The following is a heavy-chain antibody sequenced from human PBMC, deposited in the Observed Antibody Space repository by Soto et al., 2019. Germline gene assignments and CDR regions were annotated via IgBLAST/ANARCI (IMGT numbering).Heavy chain of an antibody. Sequence: GGSLRRSCAVSGFNVKRYWMSWVRQAPGKGLEWVASVKEDGSELYYLHSVRGRFSMTRDSAGNALHLTMNYLSAEDTGVYFCARDIGFDYVNWGQGIQVTVSS. D-gene: IGHD3-16*01. CDR2: VKEDGSEL. CDR3: ARDIGFDYVN. CDR1: GFNVKRYW. V-gene: IGHV3-7*01. J-gene: IGHJ4*02.